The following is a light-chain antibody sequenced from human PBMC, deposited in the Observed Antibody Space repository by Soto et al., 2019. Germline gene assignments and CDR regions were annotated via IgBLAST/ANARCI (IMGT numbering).Light chain of an antibody. CDR1: QGVGRF. Sequence: EIVLTQSPATLSLSPGERAALSCRASQGVGRFLAWYQQKPGQAPRLLIYDASNRATGIPARFSGSGSETDFTLANDNLEPEDFAVYYCQQRGGWPLTFGGGTKVEIK. CDR3: QQRGGWPLT. CDR2: DAS. J-gene: IGKJ4*01. V-gene: IGKV3-11*01.